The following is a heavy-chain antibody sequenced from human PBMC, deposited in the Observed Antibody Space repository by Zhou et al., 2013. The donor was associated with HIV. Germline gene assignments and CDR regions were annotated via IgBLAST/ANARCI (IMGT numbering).Heavy chain of an antibody. CDR1: GGTFSSYA. Sequence: QVQLVQSGAEVKKPGSSVKVSCKASGGTFSSYAISWVRQAPGQGLEWMGRIIPIFGTANYAQKFQGRVTITADESTSTAYMELSSLRSEDTAVYYCARDHIVVVVAATPANWFDPWGQGTLVTVSS. CDR3: ARDHIVVVVAATPANWFDP. CDR2: IIPIFGTA. D-gene: IGHD2-15*01. V-gene: IGHV1-69*13. J-gene: IGHJ5*02.